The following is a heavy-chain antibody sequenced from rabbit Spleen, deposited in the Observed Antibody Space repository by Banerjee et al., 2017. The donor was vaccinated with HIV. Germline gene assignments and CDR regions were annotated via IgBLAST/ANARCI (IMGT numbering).Heavy chain of an antibody. J-gene: IGHJ3*01. V-gene: IGHV1S40*01. CDR1: GFSFSSSYD. Sequence: QSLEESGGGLVKPGASLILTCTASGFSFSSSYDMCWVRQAPGKGLEWIGCIYTGNGKTYYANWAKGRFAISKPSSTTVTLQMTSLTAADTATYFCARDLTGVIGWNFGWWGQGTLVTVS. CDR2: IYTGNGKT. D-gene: IGHD4-1*01. CDR3: ARDLTGVIGWNFGW.